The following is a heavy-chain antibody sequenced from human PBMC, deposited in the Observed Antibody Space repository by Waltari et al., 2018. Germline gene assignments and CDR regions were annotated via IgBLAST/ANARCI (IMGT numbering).Heavy chain of an antibody. CDR1: VLTFVPSA. J-gene: IGHJ4*02. D-gene: IGHD6-13*01. CDR3: AKVAGIAAAEFHFDF. V-gene: IGHV3-23*01. Sequence: ELQLLESGGGLVQPGGSLVPLCAASVLTFVPSAMTWVRPAPGRGLEWVSSISGPALTTFYADSVKGRFSISRDNSKKTLYLQINGLTADDTAVYYCAKVAGIAAAEFHFDFWGRGTLVTVSS. CDR2: ISGPALTT.